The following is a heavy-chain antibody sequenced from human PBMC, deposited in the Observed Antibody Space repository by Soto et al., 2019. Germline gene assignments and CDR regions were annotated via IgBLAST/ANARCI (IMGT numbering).Heavy chain of an antibody. J-gene: IGHJ6*02. CDR1: GFTFSTYA. D-gene: IGHD2-2*02. Sequence: EVRLLESGGGLVQPGGSLRLSCAASGFTFSTYAMSWVRQAPGKGLEWVSGISGGGGSTYYADSVKGRFTISRDNSKKTLYLQMNSLRAEDTAVYYCARYCTSASCYSPHSYGMDVWGQGTTVTVSS. CDR3: ARYCTSASCYSPHSYGMDV. V-gene: IGHV3-23*01. CDR2: ISGGGGST.